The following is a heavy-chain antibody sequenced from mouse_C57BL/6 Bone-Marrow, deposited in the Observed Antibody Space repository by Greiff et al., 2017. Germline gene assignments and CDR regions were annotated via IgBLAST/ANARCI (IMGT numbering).Heavy chain of an antibody. CDR3: ASHYYGSSYDYCDY. V-gene: IGHV5-6*01. D-gene: IGHD1-1*01. J-gene: IGHJ2*01. Sequence: EVKLVESGGDLVKPGGSLKLSCAASGFTFSSYGMSWVRQTPDKRLEWVATISSGGSYTYYPDSVKGRFTISRDNAKNTLYLQMSSLKSEDTAMYYCASHYYGSSYDYCDYWGQGTTLTVSS. CDR2: ISSGGSYT. CDR1: GFTFSSYG.